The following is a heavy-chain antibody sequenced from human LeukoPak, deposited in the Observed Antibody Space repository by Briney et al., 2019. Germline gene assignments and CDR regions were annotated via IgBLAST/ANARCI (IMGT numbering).Heavy chain of an antibody. CDR2: INTHNGNT. CDR3: ARDTPQHLRRYDY. CDR1: GYNFDKFG. Sequence: ASVKVSCKASGYNFDKFGIAWVRQAPGQGLEWMGWINTHNGNTKYAQQYQGRVTMTTDTSTSTVYMELRSLRSDDTAVYFCARDTPQHLRRYDYWGQGTQVTVSS. V-gene: IGHV1-18*01. J-gene: IGHJ4*02. D-gene: IGHD6-13*01.